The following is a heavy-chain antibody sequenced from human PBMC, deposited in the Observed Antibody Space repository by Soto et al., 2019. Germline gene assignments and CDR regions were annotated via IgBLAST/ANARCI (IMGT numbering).Heavy chain of an antibody. CDR3: ARSINYYDSSGYYHSPFDY. Sequence: SGPTRVNPTQTLTLTCTFSGFSLSTSEMCVSWIRQPPGKALEWLALIDWDDDKYYSTSLKTRLTISKDTSKNQVVLTMTNMDPVDTATYYCARSINYYDSSGYYHSPFDYWGQGTLVTVSS. CDR2: IDWDDDK. CDR1: GFSLSTSEMC. V-gene: IGHV2-70*01. D-gene: IGHD3-22*01. J-gene: IGHJ4*02.